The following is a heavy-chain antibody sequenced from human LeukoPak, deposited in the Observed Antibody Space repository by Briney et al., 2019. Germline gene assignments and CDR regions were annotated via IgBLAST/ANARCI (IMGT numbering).Heavy chain of an antibody. D-gene: IGHD3-22*01. V-gene: IGHV4-39*01. J-gene: IGHJ4*02. CDR2: ICYRGRT. Sequence: SETLSLTCTVSNVSIITSSYYWGWIRQPPGKGLEWIASICYRGRTYYNPSLKIRVTKSADTSKNQFSLSLSSVTASDTAVYYCARQKILDDNYDSSGYYVDQWGQGSLVTVS. CDR1: NVSIITSSYY. CDR3: ARQKILDDNYDSSGYYVDQ.